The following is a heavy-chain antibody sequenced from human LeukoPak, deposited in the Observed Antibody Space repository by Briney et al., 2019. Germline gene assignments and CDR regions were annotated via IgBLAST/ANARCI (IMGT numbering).Heavy chain of an antibody. J-gene: IGHJ6*03. CDR3: ARGGQGFWSGYFIPYYMDV. CDR2: IYYSGST. V-gene: IGHV4-59*01. D-gene: IGHD3-3*01. Sequence: PSETLSLTCTVSGGSISSYYWSWIRQPPGKGLEWIGYIYYSGSTNYNPSLKSRVTISVDTSKNQFSLKLSSVTAADTAVYYCARGGQGFWSGYFIPYYMDVWGKGTTVTVSS. CDR1: GGSISSYY.